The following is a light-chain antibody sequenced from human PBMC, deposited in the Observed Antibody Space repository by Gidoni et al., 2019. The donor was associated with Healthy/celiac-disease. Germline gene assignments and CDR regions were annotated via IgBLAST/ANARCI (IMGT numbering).Light chain of an antibody. CDR1: SSNIGSNY. V-gene: IGLV1-47*01. CDR3: AAWDDRLSGPL. J-gene: IGLJ2*01. CDR2: RNH. Sequence: QSVLTQTHSAAGTPGQRVTISCSGSSSNIGSNYVYWYQQLTGTAPKLLIYRNHQRPSGLPDRFSGSTSGTSASLAISGLRSEDEADYYCAAWDDRLSGPLFGGGTKLTVL.